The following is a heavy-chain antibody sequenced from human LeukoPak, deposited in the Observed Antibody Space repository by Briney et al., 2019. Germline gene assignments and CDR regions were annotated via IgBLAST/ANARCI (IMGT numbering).Heavy chain of an antibody. D-gene: IGHD3-10*01. CDR2: ISGSGGST. CDR1: GFTFSSYA. V-gene: IGHV3-23*01. J-gene: IGHJ4*02. CDR3: ATRGDKYYFDY. Sequence: GGSLRLSCAASGFTFSSYAMSWVRQAPGKGLEWVSVISGSGGSTYYADSVKGRFTISRDNSKNTLYLQMNSLRAKDTAVYYCATRGDKYYFDYWGQGTLVTVSS.